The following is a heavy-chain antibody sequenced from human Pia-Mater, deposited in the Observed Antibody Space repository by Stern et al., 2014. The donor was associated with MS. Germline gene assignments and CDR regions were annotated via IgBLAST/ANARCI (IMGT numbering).Heavy chain of an antibody. CDR1: GGSISSYY. Sequence: QVQLQESGPGLVKPSETLSLTCTVSGGSISSYYWNWIRQPPGKGLEWIVYIYYSGSTNYNPSLKSRVTISVDTSKNQFSLKLRSVTAADTAVYYCARATKPIFGVGHWGQGTLVTVSS. CDR3: ARATKPIFGVGH. J-gene: IGHJ4*02. V-gene: IGHV4-59*01. D-gene: IGHD3-3*02. CDR2: IYYSGST.